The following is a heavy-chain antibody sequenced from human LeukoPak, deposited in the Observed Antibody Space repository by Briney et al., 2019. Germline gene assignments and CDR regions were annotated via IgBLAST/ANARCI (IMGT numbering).Heavy chain of an antibody. CDR3: ARVLGDRVYYYYYYMDV. CDR2: ISAYNGNT. Sequence: ASVKVSCKASGYTFTSYGISWVRQAPGQGLEWMGWISAYNGNTNYARKLQGRVTMTTDTSTSTAYMELRSLRSDDTAVYYCARVLGDRVYYYYYYMDVWGKGITVTVSS. D-gene: IGHD3-16*01. V-gene: IGHV1-18*01. J-gene: IGHJ6*03. CDR1: GYTFTSYG.